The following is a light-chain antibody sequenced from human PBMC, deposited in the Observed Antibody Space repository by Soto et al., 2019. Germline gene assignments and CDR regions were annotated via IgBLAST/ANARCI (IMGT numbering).Light chain of an antibody. CDR1: QTIIRY. CDR2: AAS. J-gene: IGKJ3*01. CDR3: QQSYHTLD. Sequence: DIHMTQSPSSLSASVVDVATVTFRASQTIIRYLNWYQQKPGKAPKLLIFAASSLQRGVPSRFSGSGSGTEFTLAISSLQTEDFATYYCQQSYHTLDFGPGTKVDIK. V-gene: IGKV1-39*01.